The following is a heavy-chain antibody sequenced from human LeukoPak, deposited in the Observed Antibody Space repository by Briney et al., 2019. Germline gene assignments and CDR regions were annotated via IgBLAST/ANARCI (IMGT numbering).Heavy chain of an antibody. D-gene: IGHD5-18*01. J-gene: IGHJ4*02. CDR3: GRPAGGYSSFFDY. Sequence: SETLSLTCAVYGGSFSGYYWSWIRQPPGKGLEWIGEINHSGSTNYNPSLKSRVTISVDTSKNQFSLKLSSVTAADTAVYYCGRPAGGYSSFFDYWGQGTLVTVSS. CDR2: INHSGST. CDR1: GGSFSGYY. V-gene: IGHV4-34*01.